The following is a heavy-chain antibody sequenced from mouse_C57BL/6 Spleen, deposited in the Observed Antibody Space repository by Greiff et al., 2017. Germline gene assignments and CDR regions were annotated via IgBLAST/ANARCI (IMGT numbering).Heavy chain of an antibody. V-gene: IGHV5-4*01. J-gene: IGHJ3*01. D-gene: IGHD2-5*01. Sequence: EVHLVESGGGLVKPGGSLKLSCAASGFTFSSYAMSWVRQTPEKRLEWVATISDGGSYTYYPDNVKGRFTISRDNAKNNLYLQMSHLKSEDTAMYYCAREDSNYVWFAYWGQGTLVTVSA. CDR2: ISDGGSYT. CDR3: AREDSNYVWFAY. CDR1: GFTFSSYA.